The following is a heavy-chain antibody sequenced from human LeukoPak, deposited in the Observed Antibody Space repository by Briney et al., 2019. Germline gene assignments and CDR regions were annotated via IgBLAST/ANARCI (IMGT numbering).Heavy chain of an antibody. CDR1: GYTFTSYY. J-gene: IGHJ4*02. D-gene: IGHD3-10*01. Sequence: GASVEVSCKASGYTFTSYYMHWVRQAPGQGLEWMGIINPSGGSTSYAQKFQGRVTMTRDTSTSTVYMELSSLRSEDTAVYYCARGPHVLLWFGELLGGPDYWGQGTLVTVSS. CDR2: INPSGGST. V-gene: IGHV1-46*01. CDR3: ARGPHVLLWFGELLGGPDY.